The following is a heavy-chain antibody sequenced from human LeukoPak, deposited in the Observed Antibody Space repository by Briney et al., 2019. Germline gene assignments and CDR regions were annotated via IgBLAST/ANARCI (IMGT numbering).Heavy chain of an antibody. D-gene: IGHD2/OR15-2a*01. V-gene: IGHV4-39*07. J-gene: IGHJ4*02. Sequence: PSETLSLTCTVSGGSISSSSYYWGWIRQPPGKGLEWIGEINHSGSTNYNPSLKSRVTISVDTSKNQFSLKLSSVTAADTAVYYCARGLIGYWGQGTLVTVSS. CDR2: INHSGST. CDR1: GGSISSSSYY. CDR3: ARGLIGY.